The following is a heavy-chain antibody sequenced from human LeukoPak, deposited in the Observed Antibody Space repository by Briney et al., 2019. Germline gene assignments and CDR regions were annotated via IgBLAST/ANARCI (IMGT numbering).Heavy chain of an antibody. D-gene: IGHD3-22*01. CDR1: GFTFSNAW. V-gene: IGHV3-15*01. CDR3: TTDYYDSSGYYNYMDV. CDR2: IKSKTDGGTT. J-gene: IGHJ6*03. Sequence: PGGSLRLSCAASGFTFSNAWMSRVRQAPGKGLEWVGRIKSKTDGGTTDYAAPVKGRFTISRDDSKNTLYLQMNSLKTEDTAVYYCTTDYYDSSGYYNYMDVWGKGTTVTVSS.